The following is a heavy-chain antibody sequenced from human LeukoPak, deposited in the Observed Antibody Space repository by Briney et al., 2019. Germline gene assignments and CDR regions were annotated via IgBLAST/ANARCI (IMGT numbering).Heavy chain of an antibody. Sequence: PSETLSLTCTVFVGSISSSSYSWGWIRQPPGKGLEGIGSIYYSGSTYYNPSLKSRVTISVDTSKNQFSLKLSSVTAADTAVYYCARHQYCSGGSCYANYYYYGMDVWGQGTTVTVSS. CDR1: VGSISSSSYS. D-gene: IGHD2-15*01. CDR2: IYYSGST. CDR3: ARHQYCSGGSCYANYYYYGMDV. J-gene: IGHJ6*02. V-gene: IGHV4-39*01.